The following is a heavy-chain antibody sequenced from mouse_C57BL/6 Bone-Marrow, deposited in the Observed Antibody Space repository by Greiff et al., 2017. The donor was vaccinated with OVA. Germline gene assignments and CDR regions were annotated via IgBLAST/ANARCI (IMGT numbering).Heavy chain of an antibody. V-gene: IGHV14-4*01. CDR1: GFNIKDDY. D-gene: IGHD1-1*01. CDR3: TTGITTLVAPPLLYY. CDR2: IDPENGDT. Sequence: VQLQQSGAELVRPGASVKLSCTASGFNIKDDYMHWVKQRPEQGLEWIGWIDPENGDTEYASKFQGKATITADTSSNTAYLQLSSLTSEDTAVYYCTTGITTLVAPPLLYYWGQGTTLTVSS. J-gene: IGHJ2*01.